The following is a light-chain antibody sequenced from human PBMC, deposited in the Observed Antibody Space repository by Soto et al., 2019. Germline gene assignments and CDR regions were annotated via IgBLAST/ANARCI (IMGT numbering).Light chain of an antibody. J-gene: IGLJ1*01. V-gene: IGLV2-23*01. Sequence: QSVLTQPASVSGSPGQSITISCTGTSTDVGSHKLVSWYQQYPGNAPKLIIFEAYKRPSGVSNRFSGSKSGSTASLTISGLQAEDEADYYCYSNAVGSNYVFGNGTKVTV. CDR1: STDVGSHKL. CDR2: EAY. CDR3: YSNAVGSNYV.